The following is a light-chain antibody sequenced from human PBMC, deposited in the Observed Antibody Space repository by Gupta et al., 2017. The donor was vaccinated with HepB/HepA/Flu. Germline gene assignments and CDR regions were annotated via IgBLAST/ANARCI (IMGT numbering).Light chain of an antibody. CDR3: QQRCNWPPRT. V-gene: IGKV3-11*01. CDR2: DAS. CDR1: QSVSSY. Sequence: EIVLTQSPATLSLSPGERATLSCRASQSVSSYLAWYQQKPGQAPRLLIYDASNRATGIPARFSGSGYGTDFTLTISSREPEDFAVYYCQQRCNWPPRTFGPGTKVEIK. J-gene: IGKJ1*01.